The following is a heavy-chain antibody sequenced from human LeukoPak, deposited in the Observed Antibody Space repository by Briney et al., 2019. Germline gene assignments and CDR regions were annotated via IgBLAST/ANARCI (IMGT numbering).Heavy chain of an antibody. CDR1: GGSISSGDYY. Sequence: SETLSLTCTVSGGSISSGDYYWSWIRQPPGKGLEWIGYIYYSGSTYYNPSLKSRVTISVDRSKNQFSLKLSSVTAADTAVYYCATLGATMIWGQGWFDPWGQGTLVTVSS. CDR2: IYYSGST. J-gene: IGHJ5*02. CDR3: ATLGATMIWGQGWFDP. V-gene: IGHV4-30-4*01. D-gene: IGHD3-22*01.